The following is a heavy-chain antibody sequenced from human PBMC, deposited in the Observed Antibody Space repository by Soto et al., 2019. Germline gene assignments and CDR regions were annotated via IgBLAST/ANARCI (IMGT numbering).Heavy chain of an antibody. CDR1: GFTFSSYA. CDR3: AKDKAYCGGDCYSEYFQH. V-gene: IGHV3-23*01. J-gene: IGHJ1*01. D-gene: IGHD2-21*02. CDR2: ISGSGGST. Sequence: ESGGGLVQPGGSLRLSCAASGFTFSSYAMSWVRQAPGKGLEWVSAISGSGGSTYYADSVKGRFTISRDNSKNTLYLQMNSLRAEDTAVYYCAKDKAYCGGDCYSEYFQHWGQGTLVTVSS.